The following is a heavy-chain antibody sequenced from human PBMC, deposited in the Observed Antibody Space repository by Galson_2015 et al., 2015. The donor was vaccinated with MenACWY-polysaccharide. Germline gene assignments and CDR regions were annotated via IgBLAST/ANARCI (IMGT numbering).Heavy chain of an antibody. CDR3: ARSAWLDI. Sequence: LRLSCAASGFTFSDYYMSWIRQAPGKGLECISHISSRGGTIYYADSVKGRFTISRDNAKNSLYLQMNSLRAEDTAMYYCARSAWLDIWGQGTMVTVSS. V-gene: IGHV3-11*01. CDR2: ISSRGGTI. CDR1: GFTFSDYY. J-gene: IGHJ3*02. D-gene: IGHD6-25*01.